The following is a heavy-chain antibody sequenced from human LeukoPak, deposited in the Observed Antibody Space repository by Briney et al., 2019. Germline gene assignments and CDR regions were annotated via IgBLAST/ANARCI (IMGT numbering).Heavy chain of an antibody. CDR2: INHSGST. CDR3: ARWINCSGGSCSYYFDY. J-gene: IGHJ4*02. CDR1: GGSFSGYY. V-gene: IGHV4-34*01. Sequence: SETLSLTRAVYGGSFSGYYWSWIRQPPVKGLEWIGEINHSGSTNYNPSLKSRVTISVDTSKNQFSLKLSSVTAADTAVYYCARWINCSGGSCSYYFDYWGQGTLVTVSS. D-gene: IGHD2-15*01.